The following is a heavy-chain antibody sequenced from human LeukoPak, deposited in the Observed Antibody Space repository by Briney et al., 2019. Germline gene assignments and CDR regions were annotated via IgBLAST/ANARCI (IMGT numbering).Heavy chain of an antibody. V-gene: IGHV3-7*01. CDR2: IKQDGSEK. CDR3: ARVQAGDSSGYYFFYFDY. Sequence: PGGSLRLYCAASGFTFSSYWMSWVRQAPGKGLEWVANIKQDGSEKYYVDSVKGRFTISRDNAKNSLYLQMNSLRAEDTAVYYCARVQAGDSSGYYFFYFDYWGQGTLVTVSS. D-gene: IGHD3-22*01. CDR1: GFTFSSYW. J-gene: IGHJ4*02.